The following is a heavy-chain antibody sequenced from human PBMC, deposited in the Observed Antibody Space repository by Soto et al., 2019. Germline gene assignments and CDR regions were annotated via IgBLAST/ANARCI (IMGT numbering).Heavy chain of an antibody. CDR1: GYRFSEHA. D-gene: IGHD2-2*03. CDR2: IRNTPYGGTT. J-gene: IGHJ5*02. Sequence: GWSLRLSCNCSGYRFSEHAMTWVRQAPGKGLEWVGFIRNTPYGGTTDYAASVRGRFAISRDDSESIAYLQMNSLKTEDSGVYYCSRGSFGYYGPWGPGTLVTVSS. V-gene: IGHV3-49*04. CDR3: SRGSFGYYGP.